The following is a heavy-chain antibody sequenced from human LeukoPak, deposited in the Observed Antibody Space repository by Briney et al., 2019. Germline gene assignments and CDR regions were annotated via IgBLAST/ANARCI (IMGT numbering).Heavy chain of an antibody. V-gene: IGHV3-23*01. Sequence: PGGSLRLSCAASGFTFSSYAMSWVRQAPGKGLEWVSVISGSGGSAYYRDSVKGRFTISRDNSKNTLYLQMNSLRAEDTAVYYCARGGNIVVVPAAAPDAFDIWGQGTMVTVSS. CDR1: GFTFSSYA. J-gene: IGHJ3*02. CDR2: ISGSGGSA. CDR3: ARGGNIVVVPAAAPDAFDI. D-gene: IGHD2-2*01.